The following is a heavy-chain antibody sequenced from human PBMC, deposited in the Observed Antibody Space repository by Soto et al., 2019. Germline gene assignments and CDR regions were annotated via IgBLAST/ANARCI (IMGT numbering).Heavy chain of an antibody. CDR3: ARDYYKYYDSSADYRSPSY. J-gene: IGHJ4*02. V-gene: IGHV3-30-3*01. CDR1: GFTFSSYA. CDR2: ISYDGSDK. Sequence: GGSLRLSCAASGFTFSSYAMHWVRQAPGKGLEWVALISYDGSDKDYADSVKGRFTISRDNSRNTLFLQMNSLRAEDTAVYYCARDYYKYYDSSADYRSPSYWGQGT. D-gene: IGHD3-22*01.